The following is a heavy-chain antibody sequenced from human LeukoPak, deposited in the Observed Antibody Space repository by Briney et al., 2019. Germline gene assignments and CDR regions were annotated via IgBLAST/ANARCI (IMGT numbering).Heavy chain of an antibody. CDR1: GFTFSDYW. J-gene: IGHJ4*02. CDR3: ARRGGSSCRRSPIDY. D-gene: IGHD6-6*01. CDR2: IKQDGSQR. Sequence: GGSLRLSCTASGFTFSDYWMTWVRQAPGKGPEWVANIKQDGSQRYYADSVKGRFTISRDNAKNSLFLQMNGLRAEDAAVYYCARRGGSSCRRSPIDYWGQGTLVTVSS. V-gene: IGHV3-7*01.